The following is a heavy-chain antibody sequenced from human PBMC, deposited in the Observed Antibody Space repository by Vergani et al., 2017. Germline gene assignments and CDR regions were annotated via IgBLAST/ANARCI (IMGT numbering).Heavy chain of an antibody. D-gene: IGHD1-7*01. Sequence: QIPLKESGPTLVKPTQTLTLSCTFSGFSLNTRGVSVAWIRQPPGKALDCLSLIYCNDDQHYSPALNNRVTITKDTSKKQVVLTMTNMDYVDTGTYYCIYRKNESGTTCCFDPFYYYYYMDVWGKGTTVTVSS. CDR2: IYCNDDQ. J-gene: IGHJ6*03. CDR3: IYRKNESGTTCCFDPFYYYYYMDV. V-gene: IGHV2-5*04. CDR1: GFSLNTRGVS.